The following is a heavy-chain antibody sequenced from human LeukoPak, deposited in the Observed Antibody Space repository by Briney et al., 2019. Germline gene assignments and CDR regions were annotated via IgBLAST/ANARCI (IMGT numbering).Heavy chain of an antibody. CDR3: AREGSGYYYDY. CDR1: GYTLTSYY. J-gene: IGHJ4*02. CDR2: INPSGGST. V-gene: IGHV1-46*01. D-gene: IGHD3-22*01. Sequence: ASVKVSCKASGYTLTSYYMHWVRQAPGQGLEWMGIINPSGGSTSYAQKFQGRVTMTRDTSTSTVYMELSSLRSEDTAVYYCAREGSGYYYDYWGQGTLVTVSS.